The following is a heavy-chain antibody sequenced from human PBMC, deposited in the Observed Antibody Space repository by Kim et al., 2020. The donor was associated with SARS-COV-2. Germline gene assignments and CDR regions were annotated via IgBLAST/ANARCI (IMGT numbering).Heavy chain of an antibody. V-gene: IGHV4-34*01. D-gene: IGHD6-19*01. J-gene: IGHJ5*02. Sequence: SLKSRVTISVDTSKNQFSLKLRAVTAADTAVYYCASRLKAIAVAGNWFDPWGQGTLVTVSS. CDR3: ASRLKAIAVAGNWFDP.